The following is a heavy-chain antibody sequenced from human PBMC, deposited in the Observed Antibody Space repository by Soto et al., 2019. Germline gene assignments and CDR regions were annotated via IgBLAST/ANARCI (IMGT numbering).Heavy chain of an antibody. CDR1: GGSISSRGYY. CDR2: IYYSGST. CDR3: ARVALAAANSFDY. V-gene: IGHV4-39*07. J-gene: IGHJ4*02. Sequence: SETLSLTCTVSGGSISSRGYYWGWIRQPPGKGLEWIGTIYYSGSTYYNPSLKSRVTISVDTSKNQFSLKLSSVTAADTAVYYCARVALAAANSFDYWGQGTLVTVSS. D-gene: IGHD6-13*01.